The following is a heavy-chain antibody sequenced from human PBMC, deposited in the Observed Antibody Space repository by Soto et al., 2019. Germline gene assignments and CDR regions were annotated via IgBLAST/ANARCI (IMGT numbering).Heavy chain of an antibody. V-gene: IGHV3-30-3*01. Sequence: GGSLRLSCAASGFTFSSYAMHWVRQAPGKGLEWVAVISYDRSNKYYADSVKGRFTISRDNSKNTLYLQMNSLRAEDTAVYYCARESIAARGYYFDYWGQGTLVTVSS. D-gene: IGHD6-6*01. J-gene: IGHJ4*02. CDR1: GFTFSSYA. CDR2: ISYDRSNK. CDR3: ARESIAARGYYFDY.